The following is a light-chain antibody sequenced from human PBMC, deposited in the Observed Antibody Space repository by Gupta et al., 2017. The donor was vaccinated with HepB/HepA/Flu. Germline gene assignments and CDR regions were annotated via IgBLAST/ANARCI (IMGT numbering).Light chain of an antibody. J-gene: IGKJ1*01. CDR1: QSVASN. CDR2: DVS. V-gene: IGKV3-15*01. CDR3: QMYNNWPPTWA. Sequence: EIVMTQSPATLSVSPGERVTLSCRASQSVASNLAWYQHKPGQAPRLLMYDVSTRATNIPARFSGSGFGTEFTLTISSLQSDDVAVYYCQMYNNWPPTWAFGQGTKVEIK.